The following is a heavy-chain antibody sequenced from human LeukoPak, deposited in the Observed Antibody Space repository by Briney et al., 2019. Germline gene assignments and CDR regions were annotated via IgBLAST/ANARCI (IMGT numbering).Heavy chain of an antibody. V-gene: IGHV3-21*01. Sequence: GGSLRLSCAASGFIIKSYSMIWVRQAPGKGLEWVATISSSGGYIYYADSVKGRFTISRDTVQNSLFLQLNSLRVEDTAVYNCARLRDTVTSASDYWGQGTLVTVSS. J-gene: IGHJ4*02. CDR1: GFIIKSYS. CDR2: ISSSGGYI. D-gene: IGHD5-18*01. CDR3: ARLRDTVTSASDY.